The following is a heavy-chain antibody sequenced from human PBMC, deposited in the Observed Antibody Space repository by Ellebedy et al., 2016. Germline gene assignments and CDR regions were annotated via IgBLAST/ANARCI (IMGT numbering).Heavy chain of an antibody. CDR1: GFSFSDYY. D-gene: IGHD3-10*01. V-gene: IGHV3-11*01. CDR2: MSSTGTTI. J-gene: IGHJ1*01. Sequence: GESLKISXVASGFSFSDYYMSWIRQTPGKGLEWVAYMSSTGTTIYYPDSVRGRFTISRDNPRKSLYLQMNSLRAEDTAVYYCALGDTMVRHWGQGTLVTVSS. CDR3: ALGDTMVRH.